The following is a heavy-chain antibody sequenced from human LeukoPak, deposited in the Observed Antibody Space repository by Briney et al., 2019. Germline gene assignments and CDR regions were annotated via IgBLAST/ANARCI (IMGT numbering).Heavy chain of an antibody. CDR2: IYHSGST. J-gene: IGHJ6*02. CDR1: GGSISSSNW. D-gene: IGHD4-23*01. Sequence: SETLSLTCAVSGGSISSSNWWSWVRQPPGKGLEWIGEIYHSGSTNYNPSLKSRVTISVDKSKNQFSLKLSSVTAADTAVYYCARGVTVAYYYYGMDVWGQGTTVTVSS. CDR3: ARGVTVAYYYYGMDV. V-gene: IGHV4-4*02.